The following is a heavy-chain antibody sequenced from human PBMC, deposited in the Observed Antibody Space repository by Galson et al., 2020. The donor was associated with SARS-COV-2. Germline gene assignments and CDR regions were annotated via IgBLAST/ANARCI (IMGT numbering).Heavy chain of an antibody. CDR2: IYPGDATA. V-gene: IGHV5-51*01. J-gene: IGHJ4*01. CDR3: ARHYERSGYYYRGACYFDH. Sequence: GESLKLSCTASGYSFTDYWIAWVRQMPGKGLEWRGSIYPGDATARYSPALQGQITISGDKSLKIVYLQWSSLKASDTAMFYCARHYERSGYYYRGACYFDHWGHGTLVTVSS. D-gene: IGHD3-22*01. CDR1: GYSFTDYW.